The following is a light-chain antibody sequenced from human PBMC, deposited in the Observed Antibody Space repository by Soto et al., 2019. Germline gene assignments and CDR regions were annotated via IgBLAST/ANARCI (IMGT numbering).Light chain of an antibody. CDR2: WAS. J-gene: IGKJ1*01. CDR3: QQYYSSPPT. Sequence: DIVMIQSPDSLAVPLGERATINCKSSQNILYSSNNKNYLAWYQQKPGQPPKLLIYWASTRESGVPDRFSGSGSGTDFTLTISSLQAEDVAVYYCQQYYSSPPTFGQGTKVEI. CDR1: QNILYSSNNKNY. V-gene: IGKV4-1*01.